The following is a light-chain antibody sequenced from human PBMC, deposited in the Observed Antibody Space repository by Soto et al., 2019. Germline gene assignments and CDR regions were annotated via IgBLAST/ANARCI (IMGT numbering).Light chain of an antibody. CDR1: SSDVGGYNY. J-gene: IGLJ2*01. Sequence: QSALTQPASVSGSPGQSITISCTGTSSDVGGYNYGSWYQQHPGKAPKLMIYAVSNRPSGVSNRFSGPKSGNTASLTISGLQAEDEADYCCSSYSRSSTGVFGGGTKLTVL. CDR3: SSYSRSSTGV. V-gene: IGLV2-14*01. CDR2: AVS.